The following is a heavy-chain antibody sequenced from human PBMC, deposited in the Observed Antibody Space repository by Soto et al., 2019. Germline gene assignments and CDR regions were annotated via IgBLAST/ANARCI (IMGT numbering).Heavy chain of an antibody. D-gene: IGHD2-2*01. Sequence: ASETLSLTCTVSGGSIISYYWSWIRQHPGKGLEWIGYIYYSGSTYYNPSLKSRVTISVDTSKNQFSLKLSSVTAADTAVYYCARACSSTSGYYYGMDVWGQGTTVTVSS. CDR3: ARACSSTSGYYYGMDV. CDR1: GGSIISYY. J-gene: IGHJ6*02. CDR2: IYYSGST. V-gene: IGHV4-59*06.